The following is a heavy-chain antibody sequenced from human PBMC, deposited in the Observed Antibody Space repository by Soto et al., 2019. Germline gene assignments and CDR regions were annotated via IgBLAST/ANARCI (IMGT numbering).Heavy chain of an antibody. CDR3: AKEAGGEFGELLYNWFDP. J-gene: IGHJ5*02. CDR1: GFTFSSYG. Sequence: GGSLRLSCAASGFTFSSYGMHWVRQAPGKGLEWVAVISYDGSNKYYADSVKGRFTISRDNSKNTLYLQMNSLRAEDTAVYYCAKEAGGEFGELLYNWFDPWGQGTLVTVSS. V-gene: IGHV3-30*18. D-gene: IGHD3-10*01. CDR2: ISYDGSNK.